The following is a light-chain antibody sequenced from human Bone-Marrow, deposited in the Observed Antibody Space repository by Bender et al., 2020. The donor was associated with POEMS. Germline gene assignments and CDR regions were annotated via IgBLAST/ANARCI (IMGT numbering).Light chain of an antibody. Sequence: QSVVTQPPSLSEAPRQRVTISCSGSSSNIGNHGVNWYQQHPGKAPKIMIYDVSKRPSGVPDRFSGSKSGNTASLTVSGLPTEDEADYYCTSYAGSHTFVFGTGTKVTVL. J-gene: IGLJ1*01. CDR2: DVS. CDR3: TSYAGSHTFV. CDR1: SSNIGNHG. V-gene: IGLV2-8*01.